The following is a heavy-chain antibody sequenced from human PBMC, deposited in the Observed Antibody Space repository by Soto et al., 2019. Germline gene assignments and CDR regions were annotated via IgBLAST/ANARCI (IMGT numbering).Heavy chain of an antibody. Sequence: QVHLQQSGPGLVKPSQTLSLTCAISGDSVSSNTAAWNWIRSSPSRGLEWLGRTYYRSTWRHDYAVSVKSRITVNPDTSKNHFSLQLNSVTPDDTAVYYCARGVAGTGFDLWGQGTLVTVSS. D-gene: IGHD6-19*01. CDR1: GDSVSSNTAA. J-gene: IGHJ4*02. V-gene: IGHV6-1*01. CDR3: ARGVAGTGFDL. CDR2: TYYRSTWRH.